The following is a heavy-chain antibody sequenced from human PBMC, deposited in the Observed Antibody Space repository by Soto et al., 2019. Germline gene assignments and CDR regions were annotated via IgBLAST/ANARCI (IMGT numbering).Heavy chain of an antibody. D-gene: IGHD3-16*02. J-gene: IGHJ4*02. Sequence: SETLSLTCAVYGGSFSGYYWSWIRQPPGKGLEWIGEINHSGSTNYNPSLKSRVTISVDTSKNQFSLKLSSVTAADTAVYYCAGNPYYDYTWGSYRYKSNNCFDYSGQGTLVTVSS. V-gene: IGHV4-34*01. CDR2: INHSGST. CDR1: GGSFSGYY. CDR3: AGNPYYDYTWGSYRYKSNNCFDY.